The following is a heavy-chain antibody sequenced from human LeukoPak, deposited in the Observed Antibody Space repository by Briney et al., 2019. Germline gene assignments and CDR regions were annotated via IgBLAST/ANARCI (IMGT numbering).Heavy chain of an antibody. V-gene: IGHV3-23*01. J-gene: IGHJ4*02. D-gene: IGHD6-13*01. Sequence: GGSLRLSCAASGFTFSSYAMSWVRQAPGKGLEWVSAISGSGGSTYYADSVKGRFTISRDNSKNTLYLQMNSPRAEDTAVYYCAKDKESIAAAGYYFDYWGQGTLVTVSS. CDR1: GFTFSSYA. CDR3: AKDKESIAAAGYYFDY. CDR2: ISGSGGST.